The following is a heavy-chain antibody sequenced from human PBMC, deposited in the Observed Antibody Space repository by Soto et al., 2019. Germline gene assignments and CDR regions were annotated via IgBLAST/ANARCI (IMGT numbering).Heavy chain of an antibody. CDR2: IKSKTDGGTT. CDR3: TTLGPYSSSHNSYYYYGMDV. Sequence: GGSLRLSCAASGFTFSNAWMNWVRQAPGKGLEWVGRIKSKTDGGTTDYAAPVKGRFTISRDDSKNTLYLQMNSLKTEDTAVYYCTTLGPYSSSHNSYYYYGMDVWGQGTTVTVSS. D-gene: IGHD6-6*01. CDR1: GFTFSNAW. J-gene: IGHJ6*02. V-gene: IGHV3-15*07.